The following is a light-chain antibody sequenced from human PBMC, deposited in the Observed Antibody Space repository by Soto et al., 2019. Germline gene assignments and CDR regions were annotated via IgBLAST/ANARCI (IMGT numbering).Light chain of an antibody. CDR1: SSDVDGYNY. V-gene: IGLV2-14*01. Sequence: QSALTQPASVSGSPGQSITISCSGTSSDVDGYNYVSWYQQHPGKAPKLMIYEVSNRPSGVSNRFSGSKSGNTASLTISGLQAEDEADYYCCSLTTSHTYVFGSGTKLTVL. J-gene: IGLJ1*01. CDR3: CSLTTSHTYV. CDR2: EVS.